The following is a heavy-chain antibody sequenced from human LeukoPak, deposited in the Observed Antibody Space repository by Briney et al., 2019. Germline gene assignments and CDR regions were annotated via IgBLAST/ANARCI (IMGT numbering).Heavy chain of an antibody. Sequence: SGTLSLTCAVSGVSISSGHWWSWVRQPPGKGLEWIGEIYHSGSTNYHASLKSRVTISVDTSKNQFSLKPNSVTVADTAVYYCVTSIALAGWGGFDVWGQGRMVTVSS. CDR3: VTSIALAGWGGFDV. D-gene: IGHD6-13*01. V-gene: IGHV4-4*02. CDR1: GVSISSGHW. J-gene: IGHJ3*01. CDR2: IYHSGST.